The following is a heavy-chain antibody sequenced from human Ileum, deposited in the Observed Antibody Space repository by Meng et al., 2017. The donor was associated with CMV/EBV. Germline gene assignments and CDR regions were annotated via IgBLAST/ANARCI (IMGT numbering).Heavy chain of an antibody. CDR3: ARGIWFGESLGWFDP. V-gene: IGHV3-30*04. D-gene: IGHD3-10*01. CDR2: ISYDGSNQ. CDR1: DFTFSSYA. J-gene: IGHJ5*02. Sequence: SDFTFSSYAMHWVRQAPGKGLEWVAVISYDGSNQYYADSVKGRFTISRDNSKNTLYLQMNSLRAEDTAVYYCARGIWFGESLGWFDPWGQGTLVTVSS.